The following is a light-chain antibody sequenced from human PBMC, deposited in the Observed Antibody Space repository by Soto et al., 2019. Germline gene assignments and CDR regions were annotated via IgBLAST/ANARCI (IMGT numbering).Light chain of an antibody. J-gene: IGLJ1*01. Sequence: QSVLTQPPSVSAAPGQKVTISCSGSSSNIGNSYVSWYQQLPGTAPKLLIYENNKRPSGIPDRFSGSKSGTSATLGITGLQTGDEADYYCGTWDSSLSAHDVFGTGTKLTVL. CDR1: SSNIGNSY. V-gene: IGLV1-51*02. CDR3: GTWDSSLSAHDV. CDR2: ENN.